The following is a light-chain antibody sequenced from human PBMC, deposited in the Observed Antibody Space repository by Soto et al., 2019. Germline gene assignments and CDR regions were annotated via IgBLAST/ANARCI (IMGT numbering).Light chain of an antibody. CDR3: QEYNSDSIT. CDR1: QTISTY. CDR2: EAS. J-gene: IGKJ5*01. Sequence: DIQMTQSPSSLSASVSDRVTITCRASQTISTYLNWYQQKPGKAPKLLIYEASSLESGVPSRFSGSGSGTEFTLTISSLQPDDSATYYCQEYNSDSITFGQGTRLEIK. V-gene: IGKV1-5*03.